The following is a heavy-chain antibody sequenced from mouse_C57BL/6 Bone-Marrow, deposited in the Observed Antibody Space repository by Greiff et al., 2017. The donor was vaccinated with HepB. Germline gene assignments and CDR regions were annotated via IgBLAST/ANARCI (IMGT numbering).Heavy chain of an antibody. CDR2: ISYDGSN. CDR3: ARDRYYGSSYDYAMDY. Sequence: ESGPGLVKPSQSLSLTCSVTGYSITSGYYWNWIRQFPGNKLEWMGYISYDGSNNYNPSLKNRISTTRDTSKNQFFLKLNSVTTEDTATYYCARDRYYGSSYDYAMDYWGQGTSVTVSS. D-gene: IGHD1-1*01. CDR1: GYSITSGYY. J-gene: IGHJ4*01. V-gene: IGHV3-6*01.